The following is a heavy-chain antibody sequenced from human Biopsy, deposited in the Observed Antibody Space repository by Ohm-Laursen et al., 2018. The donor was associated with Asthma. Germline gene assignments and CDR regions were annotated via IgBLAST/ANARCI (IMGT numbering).Heavy chain of an antibody. D-gene: IGHD6-13*01. V-gene: IGHV4-39*01. Sequence: SETLSLTCRLSSGSGGYMRSGNYYWGWIRQPPGKGLDWIGSIYYSGTTYYNPSLETRITVSADTAKNQFSLKLTSVTAADTAVYYCVRGSSSWHHGPFHYYYGLDVWGQGTTATVSS. CDR3: VRGSSSWHHGPFHYYYGLDV. J-gene: IGHJ6*02. CDR2: IYYSGTT. CDR1: SGSGGYMRSGNYY.